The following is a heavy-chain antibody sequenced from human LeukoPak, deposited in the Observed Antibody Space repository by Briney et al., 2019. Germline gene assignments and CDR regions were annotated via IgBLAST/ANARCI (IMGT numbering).Heavy chain of an antibody. CDR2: IYTSGNT. D-gene: IGHD3-10*01. J-gene: IGHJ3*01. Sequence: SETLSPTCTVSGGSISVYYWSWIRQPAGKGLEWIGHIYTSGNTNYNPSLKSRVTISVDTSKNHFSLKLNSVTAADTAVYYCAKPSNYYGSATDAFDFWGQGTMVTVSS. V-gene: IGHV4-4*07. CDR3: AKPSNYYGSATDAFDF. CDR1: GGSISVYY.